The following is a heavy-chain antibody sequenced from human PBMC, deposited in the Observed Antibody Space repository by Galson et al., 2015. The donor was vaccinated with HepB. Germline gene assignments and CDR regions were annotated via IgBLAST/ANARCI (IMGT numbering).Heavy chain of an antibody. Sequence: SLRLSCAASGFTFSSYSMNWVRQAPGKGLEWVSSISSSSSYIYYADSVKGRFTISRDNAKNSLYLQMNSLRAEDTAVYYCARGPYSGYDWGPFDPWGQGTLVTVSS. D-gene: IGHD5-12*01. V-gene: IGHV3-21*01. CDR2: ISSSSSYI. J-gene: IGHJ5*02. CDR1: GFTFSSYS. CDR3: ARGPYSGYDWGPFDP.